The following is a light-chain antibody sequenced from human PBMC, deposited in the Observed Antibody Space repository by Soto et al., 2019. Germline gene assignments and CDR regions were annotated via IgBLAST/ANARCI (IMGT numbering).Light chain of an antibody. J-gene: IGLJ1*01. CDR1: SSDVVGYNY. Sequence: QSALTQPRSVSGSPGQSVTISCTGTSSDVVGYNYVSWYQQHPGKAPKLMISDVSKRPSGVPDRFSGSKSGNTASLTISGLQAEDEADYYCCSYAGSYTFSYVFGTGTKVTLL. CDR3: CSYAGSYTFSYV. CDR2: DVS. V-gene: IGLV2-11*01.